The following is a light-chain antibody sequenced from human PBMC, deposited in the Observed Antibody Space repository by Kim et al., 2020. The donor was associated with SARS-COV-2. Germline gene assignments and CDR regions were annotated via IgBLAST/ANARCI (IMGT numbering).Light chain of an antibody. Sequence: ELTQTPSASGTPGQRVTISCSGSSSNIGSNYVYWYQQLPRTAPKLLISRNNQRPSGVPDRFSGSKSGTSASLAISGLRSEDEADYYCSAWDDSLSGPVFGGGTQLTVL. CDR2: RNN. CDR1: SSNIGSNY. V-gene: IGLV1-47*01. CDR3: SAWDDSLSGPV. J-gene: IGLJ2*01.